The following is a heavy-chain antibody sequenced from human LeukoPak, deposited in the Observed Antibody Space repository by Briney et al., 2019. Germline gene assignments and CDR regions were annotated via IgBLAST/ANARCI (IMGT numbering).Heavy chain of an antibody. Sequence: GGSLRLSCAAPGFTFSNYAMIWVRQAPGKGLEWVSAISDSGDTTYYADSVKARFTLSRDNSRNTVYLQMSSLRVEDTALYYCAKSPNYYLSTTSRRDFDFWGQGTLVTVSS. J-gene: IGHJ4*02. CDR2: ISDSGDTT. CDR3: AKSPNYYLSTTSRRDFDF. CDR1: GFTFSNYA. V-gene: IGHV3-23*01. D-gene: IGHD3-10*01.